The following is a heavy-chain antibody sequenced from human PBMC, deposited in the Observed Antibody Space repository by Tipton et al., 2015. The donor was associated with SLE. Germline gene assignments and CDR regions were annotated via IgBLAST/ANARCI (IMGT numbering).Heavy chain of an antibody. CDR1: GFTFNRYW. J-gene: IGHJ2*01. CDR3: AKGAYAGDWYFDL. V-gene: IGHV3-74*01. D-gene: IGHD5-12*01. Sequence: GSLRLSCAASGFTFNRYWMHWVRQAPGKGLMWVSRIDSDGTITNYADTVKGRFTISRDNAKNSLYLQMNSLRLEDTALYYCAKGAYAGDWYFDLWGRGTLVTVSS. CDR2: IDSDGTIT.